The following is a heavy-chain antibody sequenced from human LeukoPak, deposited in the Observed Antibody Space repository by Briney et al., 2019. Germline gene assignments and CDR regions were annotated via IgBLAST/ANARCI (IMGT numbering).Heavy chain of an antibody. Sequence: GGSLRLSCAVSGFTFSGFWMSWSRQAPGKGLEWVASINSDGSEGYYADVVKGRFTISRDNAKNSLYLQINSLRAEDTAVYYCARDKVVGATYFDYWGQGILVTVSS. CDR3: ARDKVVGATYFDY. D-gene: IGHD1-26*01. J-gene: IGHJ4*02. CDR2: INSDGSEG. CDR1: GFTFSGFW. V-gene: IGHV3-7*03.